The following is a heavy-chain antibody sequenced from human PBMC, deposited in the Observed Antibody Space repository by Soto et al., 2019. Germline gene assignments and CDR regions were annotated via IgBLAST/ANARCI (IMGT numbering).Heavy chain of an antibody. CDR3: ATKTSMVRGVIITFGAFDI. V-gene: IGHV1-69*13. D-gene: IGHD3-10*01. CDR1: GGTFSSYA. CDR2: IIPIFGTA. Sequence: ASVKVSCKASGGTFSSYAISWVRQAPGQGLEWMGGIIPIFGTANYAQKFQGRVTITADESTSTAYMELSSLRSEDTAVYYCATKTSMVRGVIITFGAFDIWGQGTMVTVSS. J-gene: IGHJ3*02.